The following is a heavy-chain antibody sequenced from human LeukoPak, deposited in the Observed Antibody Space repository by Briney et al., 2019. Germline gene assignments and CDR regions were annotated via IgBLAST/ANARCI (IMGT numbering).Heavy chain of an antibody. CDR2: ISSSGSTI. J-gene: IGHJ6*03. CDR3: ARVNYYGSGSYSYYYYYYMDV. D-gene: IGHD3-10*01. CDR1: GFTFGDYA. Sequence: PGGSLRLSCTASGFTFGDYAMNWFRQAPGKGLEWVSYISSSGSTIYYADSVKGRFTISRDNAKNSLYLQMNSLRAEDTAVYYCARVNYYGSGSYSYYYYYYMDVWGKGTTVTISS. V-gene: IGHV3-11*01.